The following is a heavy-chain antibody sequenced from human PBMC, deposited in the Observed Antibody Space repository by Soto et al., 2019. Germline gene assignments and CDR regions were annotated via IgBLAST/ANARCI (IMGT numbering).Heavy chain of an antibody. CDR1: GGSFSGYY. J-gene: IGHJ4*02. Sequence: SETLSLTCAVYGGSFSGYYWSWIRQPPGKGLEWIGEINHSGSTNYNPSLKSRVTISVDTSKNQFSLKLSSVTAADTAVYYCARRSGLYGWGSPIDYWGQGTLVPVSS. V-gene: IGHV4-34*01. D-gene: IGHD3-10*01. CDR2: INHSGST. CDR3: ARRSGLYGWGSPIDY.